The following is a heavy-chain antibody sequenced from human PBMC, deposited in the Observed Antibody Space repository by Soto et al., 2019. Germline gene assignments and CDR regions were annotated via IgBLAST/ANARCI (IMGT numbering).Heavy chain of an antibody. D-gene: IGHD6-19*01. J-gene: IGHJ4*02. Sequence: QEQLVQSGAEVRKPGSSVKVSCKASGGTFSSYAISWVRQAPGQGLEWMGGIIPIFGRPNYAQKFQGRVTITADDSTSSVYMGLSSLRSENTAVYYCARGRIKDSSAWFVRWVLDYWGQGTLVTVSS. V-gene: IGHV1-69*01. CDR3: ARGRIKDSSAWFVRWVLDY. CDR2: IIPIFGRP. CDR1: GGTFSSYA.